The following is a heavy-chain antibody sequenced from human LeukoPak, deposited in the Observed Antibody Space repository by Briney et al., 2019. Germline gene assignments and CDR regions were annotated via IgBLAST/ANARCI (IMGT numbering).Heavy chain of an antibody. CDR3: AKAMGYCSSTSCYFYFDY. D-gene: IGHD2-2*01. V-gene: IGHV3-23*01. CDR2: ISGSGGRT. J-gene: IGHJ4*02. Sequence: GGSLRLSCAASGFTFSSYAMTWVRQAPGKGLEWVSAISGSGGRTHYADSVKGRFTISRDNSKNTLYLQMNSLRAEDTAVYYCAKAMGYCSSTSCYFYFDYWGQGTLVTVSS. CDR1: GFTFSSYA.